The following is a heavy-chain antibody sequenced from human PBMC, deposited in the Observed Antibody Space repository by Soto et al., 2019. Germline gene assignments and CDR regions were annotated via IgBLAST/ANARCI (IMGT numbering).Heavy chain of an antibody. CDR3: ASGGLGGYCSGGSCYSDY. V-gene: IGHV1-69*01. D-gene: IGHD2-15*01. Sequence: QVQLVQSGAEVKKPGSSVKVSCKASGGTFSSYAISWVRQAPGHGLEWMGGIIPIFGTANYAQKFQGRVTITADESTSTAYMELSSLRSEDTAVYYCASGGLGGYCSGGSCYSDYWGQGTLVTVSS. CDR2: IIPIFGTA. J-gene: IGHJ4*02. CDR1: GGTFSSYA.